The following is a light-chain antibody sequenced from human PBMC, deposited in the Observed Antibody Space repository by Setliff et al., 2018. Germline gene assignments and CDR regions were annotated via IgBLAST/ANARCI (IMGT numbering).Light chain of an antibody. CDR1: SSNSGSNV. CDR3: AVWDDSLNGRV. Sequence: QSALTQPPSASGTPGQRVTISCSGSSSNSGSNVVNWYQQLPGTAPKLLIYTNNQRPSGVPDRFSGSKSGTSASLAINGLRSDDEADYYCAVWDDSLNGRVFGGGTKVTVL. CDR2: TNN. V-gene: IGLV1-44*01. J-gene: IGLJ2*01.